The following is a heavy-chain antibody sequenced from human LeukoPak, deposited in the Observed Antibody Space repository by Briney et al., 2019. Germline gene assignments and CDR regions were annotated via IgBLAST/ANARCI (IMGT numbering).Heavy chain of an antibody. D-gene: IGHD5-12*01. Sequence: TGGSLRLSCAASGFTYSSYSMNWIRQAPGKGLEWVSSISSSSSYIYYADSVKGRFTISRDNAKNSLYLQMNSLRAEDTAVYYCARQGGDSGYDHYLDYWGQGTLVTVSS. CDR2: ISSSSSYI. J-gene: IGHJ4*02. CDR1: GFTYSSYS. V-gene: IGHV3-21*01. CDR3: ARQGGDSGYDHYLDY.